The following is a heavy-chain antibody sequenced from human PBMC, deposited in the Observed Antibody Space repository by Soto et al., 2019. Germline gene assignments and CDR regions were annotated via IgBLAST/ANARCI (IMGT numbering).Heavy chain of an antibody. CDR1: GGTLGSYA. Sequence: QVQLLQSGAEVKKPGSSVKVSCKASGGTLGSYAISWVRQAPGQGLEWMGGIIPIPGTANYTQRFQGRVTIAADESTSTAYMELSSPRSEDTAVYYCARSQGSSTSLEIYYYYYYGMDVWGQGTTVTVSS. D-gene: IGHD2-2*01. CDR3: ARSQGSSTSLEIYYYYYYGMDV. CDR2: IIPIPGTA. V-gene: IGHV1-69*01. J-gene: IGHJ6*02.